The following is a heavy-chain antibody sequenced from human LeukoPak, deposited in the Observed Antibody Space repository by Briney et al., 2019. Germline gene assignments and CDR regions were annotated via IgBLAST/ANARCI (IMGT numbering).Heavy chain of an antibody. CDR1: GFTFSSYG. J-gene: IGHJ4*02. Sequence: PGGSLRLSCAASGFTFSSYGMHWVRQAPGKGLEWVAVISYDGSNKKYADSVKGRFTISRDNSKNTLYLQMNSLRAEDTALYYCARDLDPSSSPFPYYFDYWGQGTLVTVSS. CDR2: ISYDGSNK. V-gene: IGHV3-30*03. CDR3: ARDLDPSSSPFPYYFDY. D-gene: IGHD6-6*01.